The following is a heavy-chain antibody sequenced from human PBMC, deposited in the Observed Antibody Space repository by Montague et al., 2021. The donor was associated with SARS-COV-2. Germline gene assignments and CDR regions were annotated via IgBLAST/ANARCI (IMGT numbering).Heavy chain of an antibody. CDR1: GFTFSSYW. J-gene: IGHJ4*02. Sequence: SLRLSCAASGFTFSSYWMHWVRQAPGKGLVWVSRINSDGGTTTYADSVKGRFTISRDNAKNTLYLQMNSLRAEDTAVYYCATIAAVATGDYWGQGTLVTVSS. CDR3: ATIAAVATGDY. V-gene: IGHV3-74*01. D-gene: IGHD6-13*01. CDR2: INSDGGTT.